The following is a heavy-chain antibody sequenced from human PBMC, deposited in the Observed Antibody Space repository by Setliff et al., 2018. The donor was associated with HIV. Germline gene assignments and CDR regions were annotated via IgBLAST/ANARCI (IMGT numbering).Heavy chain of an antibody. CDR2: ISYSGNT. CDR3: ARDPHYFDRSGYYSYFYFDY. V-gene: IGHV4-39*07. J-gene: IGHJ4*02. Sequence: LSLTCNVSGGSIRSNRDHWGWIRQTPGKGLEWIGSISYSGNTYYHPSLLSRVTISLDMSKDQFSLKVKSVTAADTAIYYCARDPHYFDRSGYYSYFYFDYWGQGMLVIVSS. D-gene: IGHD3-22*01. CDR1: GGSIRSNRDH.